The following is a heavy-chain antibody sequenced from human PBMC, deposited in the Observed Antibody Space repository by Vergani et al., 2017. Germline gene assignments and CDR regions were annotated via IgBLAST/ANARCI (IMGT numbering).Heavy chain of an antibody. D-gene: IGHD3-9*01. CDR3: ARGGSYYDILTGYLPGXFDP. J-gene: IGHJ5*02. CDR1: GGSISSSSYY. V-gene: IGHV4-39*01. CDR2: IYYSGST. Sequence: QLQLQESGPGLVKPSETLSLTCTVSGGSISSSSYYWGWIRQPPGKGLEWIGSIYYSGSTYYNPSLKSRVTISVDPSKNQFSLKLSSGTAADTAVYYCARGGSYYDILTGYLPGXFDPWGQGTLVTVSS.